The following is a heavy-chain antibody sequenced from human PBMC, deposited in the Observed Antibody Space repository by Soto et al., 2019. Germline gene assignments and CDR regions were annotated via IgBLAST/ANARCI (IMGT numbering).Heavy chain of an antibody. Sequence: SPRLSCAASGFTFSSYAMHWVRQAPGKGLEWVAVISYDGSNKYYADSVKGRFTISRDNSKNTLYLQMNSLRAEDTAVYYCARDRERFLGPYGMDVWGQGTTVTVSS. D-gene: IGHD3-3*01. J-gene: IGHJ6*02. CDR1: GFTFSSYA. CDR2: ISYDGSNK. CDR3: ARDRERFLGPYGMDV. V-gene: IGHV3-30-3*01.